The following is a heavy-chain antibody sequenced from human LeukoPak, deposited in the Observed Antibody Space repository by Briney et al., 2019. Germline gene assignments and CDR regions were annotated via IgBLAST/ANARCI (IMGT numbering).Heavy chain of an antibody. V-gene: IGHV1-2*02. J-gene: IGHJ6*03. CDR1: GYTFTVYY. CDR3: ARAAQDLHYYYYYYMDV. Sequence: ASVKVSCKASGYTFTVYYMHWVRQAPGQGLEWMGWINPNSGGTNYAQKFQGRVTMTRDTSISTAYMELSRLRSDDTAVYYCARAAQDLHYYYYYYMDVWGKGTTVTISS. CDR2: INPNSGGT. D-gene: IGHD6-6*01.